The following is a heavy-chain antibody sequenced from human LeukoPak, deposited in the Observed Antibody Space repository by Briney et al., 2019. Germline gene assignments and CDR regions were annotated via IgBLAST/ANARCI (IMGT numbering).Heavy chain of an antibody. CDR3: ARVKTDWNDNYYFYYMDV. CDR2: ISGSGGDT. V-gene: IGHV3-11*05. CDR1: GFTFTDSY. Sequence: GGSLRLSCAASGFTFTDSYMTWVRQAPGKGLEWLSYISGSGGDTNYADSVRGRFTISRDNAKNSLYLQMNSLRVEDTAVYYCARVKTDWNDNYYFYYMDVWGKGTTVTISS. J-gene: IGHJ6*03. D-gene: IGHD1-1*01.